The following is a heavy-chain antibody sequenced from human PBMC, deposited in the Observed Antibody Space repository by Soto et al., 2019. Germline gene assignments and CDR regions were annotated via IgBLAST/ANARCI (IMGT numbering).Heavy chain of an antibody. CDR1: GFTFSSYW. J-gene: IGHJ4*02. CDR3: ARGPPVLNDFWSGYFFDY. D-gene: IGHD3-3*01. V-gene: IGHV3-7*01. CDR2: IKQDGSET. Sequence: EVQLVESGGGLVQPGGSLRLSCAASGFTFSSYWMSWVRQAPGKGLEWVANIKQDGSETYYVDSVKGRFTISRDNAKNSLYLQMNSLRAEDTAVYYCARGPPVLNDFWSGYFFDYWGQGTLVTVSS.